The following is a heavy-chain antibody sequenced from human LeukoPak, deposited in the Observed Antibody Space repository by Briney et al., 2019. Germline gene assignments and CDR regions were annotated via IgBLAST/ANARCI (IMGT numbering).Heavy chain of an antibody. V-gene: IGHV4-59*01. CDR2: IYYSGST. D-gene: IGHD6-6*01. J-gene: IGHJ6*02. Sequence: SETLSLTCTVSGGSISSYYWSWIRQPPGKGLEWIGYIYYSGSTNYNPSLKSRVTISVDTSKNQFSLKLSSVTAADTAVYYCARGGASTDYYYYGMDVWGQGTTVTVSS. CDR3: ARGGASTDYYYYGMDV. CDR1: GGSISSYY.